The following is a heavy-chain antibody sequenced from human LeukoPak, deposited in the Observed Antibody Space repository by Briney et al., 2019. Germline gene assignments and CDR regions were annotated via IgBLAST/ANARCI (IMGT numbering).Heavy chain of an antibody. CDR2: ISSSGSTI. CDR1: GFTFSDYY. D-gene: IGHD6-19*01. CDR3: AKAPASSGWSSLDAFDI. V-gene: IGHV3-11*01. Sequence: GGSLRLSCAASGFTFSDYYMSWIRQAPGKGLEWVSYISSSGSTIYYADSVKGRFTISRDNAKNTLYLQMNSLRAEDTAVYYCAKAPASSGWSSLDAFDIWGQGTMVTVSS. J-gene: IGHJ3*02.